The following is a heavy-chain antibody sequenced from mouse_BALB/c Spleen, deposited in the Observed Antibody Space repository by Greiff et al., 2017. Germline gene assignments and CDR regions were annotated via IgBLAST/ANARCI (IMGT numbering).Heavy chain of an antibody. D-gene: IGHD1-1*01. J-gene: IGHJ1*01. CDR1: GFNIKDTY. Sequence: VQLQQSGAELVKPGASVKLSCTASGFNIKDTYMHWVKQRPEQGLEWIGRIDPANGNTKYDPKFQGKATITADTSSNTAYLQLSSLTSEDTAVYYCAKDYYGRDWYFDVWGAGTTVTVSS. CDR3: AKDYYGRDWYFDV. V-gene: IGHV14-3*02. CDR2: IDPANGNT.